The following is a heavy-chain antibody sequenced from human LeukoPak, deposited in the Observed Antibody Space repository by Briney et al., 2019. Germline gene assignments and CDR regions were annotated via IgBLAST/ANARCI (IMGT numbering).Heavy chain of an antibody. J-gene: IGHJ4*02. Sequence: PGGSLRLSCAASGFTFSDYWMHWVRQAPGEGLVWVSSISSSSSYIYYADSVKGRFTISRDNAKNSLYLQMNSLRAEDTAVYYCARVETTGSHWGQGTLVTISS. CDR3: ARVETTGSH. CDR1: GFTFSDYW. D-gene: IGHD4-11*01. V-gene: IGHV3-21*01. CDR2: ISSSSSYI.